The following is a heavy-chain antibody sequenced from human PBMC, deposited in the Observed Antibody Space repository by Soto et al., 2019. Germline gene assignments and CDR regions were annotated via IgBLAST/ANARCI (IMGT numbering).Heavy chain of an antibody. V-gene: IGHV1-69*12. CDR2: IIPIFGTA. CDR3: GIITSTYYYGSGSRARDAFDI. J-gene: IGHJ3*02. D-gene: IGHD3-10*01. Sequence: QVQLVQSGAEVKKPGSSVKVSCKASGGTFSSYAISWVRQAPGQGLEWMGGIIPIFGTANYAQKFQGRVTITADESTSTAYMELSSLRSEDTAVYYCGIITSTYYYGSGSRARDAFDIWGQGTMVTVSS. CDR1: GGTFSSYA.